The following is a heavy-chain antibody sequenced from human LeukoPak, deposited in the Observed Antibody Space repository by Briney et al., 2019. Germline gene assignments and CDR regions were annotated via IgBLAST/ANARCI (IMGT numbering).Heavy chain of an antibody. D-gene: IGHD1-14*01. J-gene: IGHJ4*02. V-gene: IGHV3-53*01. CDR1: GFIVSSTY. CDR2: IHNDGST. CDR3: AALDRDY. Sequence: GGSLRLSCAVSGFIVSSTYMTWVREAPGKGLEWVSVIHNDGSTYHADSVKGRFTISRDNSKNTLYLQMNSLRVEDTAAYYCAALDRDYWGQGTLVTVSS.